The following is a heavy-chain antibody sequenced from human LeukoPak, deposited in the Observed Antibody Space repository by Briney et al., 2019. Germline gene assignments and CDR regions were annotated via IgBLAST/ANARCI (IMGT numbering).Heavy chain of an antibody. CDR1: GFTFSSYA. CDR2: IYSGGTT. J-gene: IGHJ4*02. CDR3: ARRAGGYSHPYDY. D-gene: IGHD4-23*01. V-gene: IGHV3-53*01. Sequence: GGSLRLSCTASGFTFSSYAMSWVRQAPGKGLEWVSLIYSGGTTYYADSVKGRFTISRDNSKNTLYLQMNSLRAEDTAVYYCARRAGGYSHPYDYWGQGILVTVSS.